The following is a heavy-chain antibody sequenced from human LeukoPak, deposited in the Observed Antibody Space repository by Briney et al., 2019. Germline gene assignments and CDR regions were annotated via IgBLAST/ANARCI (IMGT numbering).Heavy chain of an antibody. J-gene: IGHJ4*02. CDR2: MHYSGTT. V-gene: IGHV4-59*01. CDR3: ARYIAGVGFYYFDY. CDR1: GGSFSGYY. Sequence: SSETLSLTCAVYGGSFSGYYWNWIRQSPGKAPEWIGYMHYSGTTNYNPSLKSRVTISLDTSKNQFSLKLSSLTAADTAVYYCARYIAGVGFYYFDYWGQGTLVTVSS. D-gene: IGHD6-13*01.